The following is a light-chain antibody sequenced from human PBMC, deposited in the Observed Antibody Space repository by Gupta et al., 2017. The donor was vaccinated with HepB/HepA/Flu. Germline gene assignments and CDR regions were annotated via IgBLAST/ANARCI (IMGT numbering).Light chain of an antibody. CDR1: QSGSVSY. CDR3: QQYGSSPPRT. V-gene: IGKV3-20*01. J-gene: IGKJ1*01. Sequence: EIVLTQSPRPPSLSPGERAPLSCRASQSGSVSYLALYQQKPGQAPRRLIYGASSRAAGIPDRFSGSSAGTDDTPTISRLEAEDFAVYYCQQYGSSPPRTFGQGTKVEIK. CDR2: GAS.